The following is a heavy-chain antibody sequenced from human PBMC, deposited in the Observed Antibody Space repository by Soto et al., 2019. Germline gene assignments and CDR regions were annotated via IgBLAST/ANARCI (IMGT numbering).Heavy chain of an antibody. CDR3: ARVIMITFGGDYGMDV. V-gene: IGHV4-30-4*01. D-gene: IGHD3-16*01. Sequence: PSETLSLTCTVSGGSISSGDYYWSWIRQPPGKGLEWIGYIYYSGSTYYNPSLKSRVTISVDTSKNQFSLKLSSVTAADTAVYYCARVIMITFGGDYGMDVWGQGTTVTVSS. CDR2: IYYSGST. J-gene: IGHJ6*02. CDR1: GGSISSGDYY.